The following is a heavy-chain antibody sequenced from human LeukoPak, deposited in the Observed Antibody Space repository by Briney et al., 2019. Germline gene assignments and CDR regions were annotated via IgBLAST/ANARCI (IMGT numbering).Heavy chain of an antibody. J-gene: IGHJ6*03. CDR1: GFTFSSYS. Sequence: GGSLRLSCAASGFTFSSYSLNWVRQAPGKGLEWVSSISSSSSYIYYADSVKGRFTISRDNAKNSLYLQMNSLRAEDTAVYYCAKDQYSSSWYSSGGDYYYYYMDVWGKGTTVTISS. D-gene: IGHD6-13*01. V-gene: IGHV3-21*01. CDR3: AKDQYSSSWYSSGGDYYYYYMDV. CDR2: ISSSSSYI.